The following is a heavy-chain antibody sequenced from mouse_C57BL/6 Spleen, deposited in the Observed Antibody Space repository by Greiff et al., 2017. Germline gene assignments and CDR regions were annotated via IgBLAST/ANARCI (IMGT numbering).Heavy chain of an antibody. J-gene: IGHJ3*01. Sequence: EVQLQQSGPELVKPGASVKISCKASGYSFTGYYMNWVKQSPEKSLEWIGEFNPSTGGTTYNQKFKAKATLTVDKSSSTAYMQLKSLTSEDSAVYYCARDGSSSFAYWGQGTLVTVSA. D-gene: IGHD1-1*01. CDR2: FNPSTGGT. CDR1: GYSFTGYY. V-gene: IGHV1-42*01. CDR3: ARDGSSSFAY.